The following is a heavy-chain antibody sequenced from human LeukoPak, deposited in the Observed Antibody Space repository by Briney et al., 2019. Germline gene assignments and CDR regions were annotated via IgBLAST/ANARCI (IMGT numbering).Heavy chain of an antibody. V-gene: IGHV3-48*01. D-gene: IGHD4-17*01. Sequence: PGGSLRLSCAASGFTFSSYGMTWVRQAPGKGLEWVSYISSSSSTIYYADSVKGRFTISRDNSKNTLYLQMYSLRAEDTAVYYCAKIPYGDYVLDYYYYMDVWGKGTTVTISS. J-gene: IGHJ6*03. CDR3: AKIPYGDYVLDYYYYMDV. CDR1: GFTFSSYG. CDR2: ISSSSSTI.